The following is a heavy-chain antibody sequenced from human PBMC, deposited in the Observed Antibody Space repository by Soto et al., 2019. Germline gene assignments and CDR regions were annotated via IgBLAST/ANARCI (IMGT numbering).Heavy chain of an antibody. Sequence: PSETMSLTCTVSGGSVSSRSYFWGWIRQSPGKGLEWIGTIYYNGSTYYNPSLKSRVTLSVDTSRNHFSLKLSSVTAADTAVYYCASQKLGYNTFDPWGQGTLVTVSS. J-gene: IGHJ5*02. CDR2: IYYNGST. D-gene: IGHD5-18*01. V-gene: IGHV4-39*02. CDR3: ASQKLGYNTFDP. CDR1: GGSVSSRSYF.